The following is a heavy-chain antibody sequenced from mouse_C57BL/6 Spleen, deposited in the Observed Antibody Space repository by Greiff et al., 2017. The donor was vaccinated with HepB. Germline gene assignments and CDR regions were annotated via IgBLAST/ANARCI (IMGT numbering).Heavy chain of an antibody. CDR3: ARGVWDYFDY. D-gene: IGHD4-1*01. CDR1: GFTFTDYY. Sequence: EVQVVESGGGLVQPGGSLSLSCAASGFTFTDYYMSWVRQPPGKALEWLGFIRNKANGYTTEYSASVKGRFTISRDNSQSILYLQMNALRAEDSATYYCARGVWDYFDYWGQGTTLTVSS. J-gene: IGHJ2*01. V-gene: IGHV7-3*01. CDR2: IRNKANGYTT.